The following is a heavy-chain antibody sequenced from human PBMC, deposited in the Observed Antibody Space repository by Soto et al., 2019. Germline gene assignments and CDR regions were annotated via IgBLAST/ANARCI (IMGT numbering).Heavy chain of an antibody. D-gene: IGHD3-10*01. CDR3: TRATFGVGMDL. J-gene: IGHJ6*02. V-gene: IGHV3-13*01. CDR2: LGGAGAR. Sequence: EVRLVESGGGLVQPGGSLRLSCAAFGFTYRSYDMHWVRHVPGKGLEWVSSLGGAGAREYAGSVRGRFTISRDNAKNSLYLQMDSLRVADTAVYDGTRATFGVGMDLWGQGTPVTVSS. CDR1: GFTYRSYD.